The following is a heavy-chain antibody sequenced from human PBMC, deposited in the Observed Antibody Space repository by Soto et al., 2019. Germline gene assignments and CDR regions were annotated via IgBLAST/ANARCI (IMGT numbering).Heavy chain of an antibody. D-gene: IGHD2-2*02. CDR2: IIPIFGTA. J-gene: IGHJ6*02. CDR3: ARDRGDIVVVPAAIGYYYYYGMDV. V-gene: IGHV1-69*13. CDR1: GGTFSSYA. Sequence: WASVKVSCKASGGTFSSYAISWVRQAPGQGLEWMGGIIPIFGTANYAQKFQGRVTITADESTSTAYMELSSLRSEDTAVYYCARDRGDIVVVPAAIGYYYYYGMDVWGQGTTVTVSS.